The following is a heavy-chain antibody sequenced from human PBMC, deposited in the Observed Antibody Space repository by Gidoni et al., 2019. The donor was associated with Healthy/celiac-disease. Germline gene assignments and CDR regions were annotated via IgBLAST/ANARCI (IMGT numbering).Heavy chain of an antibody. D-gene: IGHD1-26*01. J-gene: IGHJ6*02. Sequence: QVQLVQSGAEVKKPGSSVKVSCKASGGTFSSYAISWVRQAPGQGLEWMGGIITIFGTANYAQKFQGRVTITADESTSTAYMELSSLRSEDTAVYYCARDSLVVGATTYYYYGMDVWGQGTTVTVSS. CDR2: IITIFGTA. CDR3: ARDSLVVGATTYYYYGMDV. CDR1: GGTFSSYA. V-gene: IGHV1-69*01.